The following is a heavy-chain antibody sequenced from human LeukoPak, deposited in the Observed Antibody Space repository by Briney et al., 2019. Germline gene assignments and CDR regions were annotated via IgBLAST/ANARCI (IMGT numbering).Heavy chain of an antibody. V-gene: IGHV4-39*01. J-gene: IGHJ3*02. CDR3: ARHFTIFGVVIQVNDVFDI. CDR2: VYYSGSP. Sequence: SETLSLTCTVSGGSISSSSYYWGWIRQPPGKGLEWIGSVYYSGSPYYNPSLKRRITISVDTSKNQFSLKLSSVTAADTAVYFCARHFTIFGVVIQVNDVFDIWGQGTMVTVSS. CDR1: GGSISSSSYY. D-gene: IGHD3-3*01.